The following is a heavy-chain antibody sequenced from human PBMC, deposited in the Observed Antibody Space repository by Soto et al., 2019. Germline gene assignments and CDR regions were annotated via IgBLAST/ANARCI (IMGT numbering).Heavy chain of an antibody. CDR2: IFHDGNT. CDR1: GASIGSGGW. J-gene: IGHJ5*02. D-gene: IGHD2-8*02. Sequence: LSLTSAVSGASIGSGGWWSWVRQPPGKGLEWIAEIFHDGNTNYSPSLKSRVTISVDKSQNQFSLNVYSVTAADTAVYYCARHEGWTGPDQWGQGTLVTVSS. V-gene: IGHV4-4*02. CDR3: ARHEGWTGPDQ.